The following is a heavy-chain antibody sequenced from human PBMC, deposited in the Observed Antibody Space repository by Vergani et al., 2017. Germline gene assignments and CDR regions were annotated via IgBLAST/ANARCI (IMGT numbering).Heavy chain of an antibody. D-gene: IGHD6-19*01. CDR2: ISSSGSTI. Sequence: EVQLVESGGGLVQPGGSLRLSCAASGLTFSSYEMNWVRQAPGKGLEWVSYISSSGSTICYADSVKGRFTISRDNAKNSLYLQMNSLRAEDTAVYYCARGKQWLVLDYYYGMDVWGQGTTVTVSS. CDR1: GLTFSSYE. CDR3: ARGKQWLVLDYYYGMDV. J-gene: IGHJ6*02. V-gene: IGHV3-48*03.